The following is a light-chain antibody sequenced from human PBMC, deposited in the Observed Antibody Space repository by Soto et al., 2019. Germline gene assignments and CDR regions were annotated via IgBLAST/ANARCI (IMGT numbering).Light chain of an antibody. CDR1: QGVSKY. CDR2: ATF. CDR3: QQTYSRPWT. V-gene: IGKV1-39*01. J-gene: IGKJ1*01. Sequence: DIQLTQGPSSLSASVGDRVTITCRGSQGVSKYLNWYQQRPGRAPMLLIYATFNLQHGVPSRFSGNGSGAVFTLTIPSLHPEDLDPYYCQQTYSRPWTFGQGTK.